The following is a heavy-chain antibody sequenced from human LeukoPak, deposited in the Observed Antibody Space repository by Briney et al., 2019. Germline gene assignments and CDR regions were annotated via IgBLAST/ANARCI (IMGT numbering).Heavy chain of an antibody. Sequence: ASVKVSCKASGYTFTGYYMHWVRQAPGQGLEWMGWINPNSGGTNHAQKFQGRVTMTRDTSISTAYMELSRLRSDDTAVYYCATVLSGATHYGMDVWGQGTTVTVSS. CDR1: GYTFTGYY. V-gene: IGHV1-2*02. J-gene: IGHJ6*02. CDR2: INPNSGGT. CDR3: ATVLSGATHYGMDV. D-gene: IGHD1-26*01.